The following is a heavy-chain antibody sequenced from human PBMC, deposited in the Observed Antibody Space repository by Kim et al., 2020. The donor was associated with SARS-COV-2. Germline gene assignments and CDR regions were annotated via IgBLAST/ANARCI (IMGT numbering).Heavy chain of an antibody. CDR3: ARSPQTYYDILTGYFGHYFDY. V-gene: IGHV3-66*01. CDR1: GFTVSSNY. CDR2: IYSGGST. J-gene: IGHJ4*02. Sequence: GGSLRLSCAASGFTVSSNYMSWVRQAPGKGLEWVSVIYSGGSTYYADSVKGRFTISRDNSKNTLYLQMNSLRAEDTAVYYCARSPQTYYDILTGYFGHYFDYWGQGTLVTVS. D-gene: IGHD3-9*01.